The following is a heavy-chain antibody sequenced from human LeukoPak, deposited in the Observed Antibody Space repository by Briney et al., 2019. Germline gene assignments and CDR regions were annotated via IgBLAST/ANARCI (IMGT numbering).Heavy chain of an antibody. CDR3: ARDAGGYDFWSGYSSSWFDP. CDR1: GFTFSRYW. J-gene: IGHJ5*02. CDR2: INSDGSST. D-gene: IGHD3-3*01. Sequence: GGSLRLSCAASGFTFSRYWMYWVRQAPGKGLVWVSRINSDGSSTSYADSVKGRFTISRDNAKNTLYLQMNSLRAEDAAVYYCARDAGGYDFWSGYSSSWFDPWGQGTLVTVSS. V-gene: IGHV3-74*01.